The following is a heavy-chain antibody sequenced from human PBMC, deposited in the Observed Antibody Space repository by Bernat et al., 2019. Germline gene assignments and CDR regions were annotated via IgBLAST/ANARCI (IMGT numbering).Heavy chain of an antibody. J-gene: IGHJ5*02. V-gene: IGHV3-21*01. CDR2: ISSSSSYI. D-gene: IGHD6-19*01. CDR1: GFTFSSYS. Sequence: EVQLVESGGGLVKPGGSLRLSCAASGFTFSSYSMNWVRQAPGKGLEWVSSISSSSSYIYYADSVKGRFTISRDNAKHSLYLQMNSLRAEDTAVYYWAREASGYSSGWYLGWFDPWGQGTLVTVSS. CDR3: AREASGYSSGWYLGWFDP.